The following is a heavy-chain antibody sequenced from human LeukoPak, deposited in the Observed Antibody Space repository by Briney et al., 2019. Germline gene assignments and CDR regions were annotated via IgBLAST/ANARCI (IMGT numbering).Heavy chain of an antibody. CDR3: AKRRD. J-gene: IGHJ4*02. CDR1: GFNFSNYA. CDR2: INNNGENT. V-gene: IGHV3-64*01. Sequence: GGSLRLSCAASGFNFSNYAMQWVRQAPGKGLEYVSGINNNGENTYYANSVKGRFTISRDNSKNTLYLQMNSLRAEDTAVYYCAKRRDWGQGTLVTVSS.